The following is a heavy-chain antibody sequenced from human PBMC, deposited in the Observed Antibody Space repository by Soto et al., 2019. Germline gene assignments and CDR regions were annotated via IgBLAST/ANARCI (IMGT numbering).Heavy chain of an antibody. CDR3: ARRRIAAAGITTYYYGMDV. Sequence: ESLKICFKGAGYSFTSYWIGWVRQIPGKGLEWMGIIYPGDSDTRYSPSFQGQVTISADKSISTAYLQWSSLKAPDTAMYYCARRRIAAAGITTYYYGMDVWGQGTTVTVSS. D-gene: IGHD6-13*01. J-gene: IGHJ6*02. V-gene: IGHV5-51*01. CDR1: GYSFTSYW. CDR2: IYPGDSDT.